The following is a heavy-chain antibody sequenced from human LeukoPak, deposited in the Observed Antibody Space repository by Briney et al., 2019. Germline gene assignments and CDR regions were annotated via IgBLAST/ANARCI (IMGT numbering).Heavy chain of an antibody. Sequence: GGSLRLSCAASGFTFSNYGMDWVRQAPGKGLEWVAFIRDDGSNKYYAESVKGRFTISRDNSKNTLYLHMNSLRAEDTAIYYCAKDLQVERRFFDYWGQGTLVSVSS. D-gene: IGHD1-1*01. J-gene: IGHJ4*02. CDR2: IRDDGSNK. V-gene: IGHV3-30*02. CDR1: GFTFSNYG. CDR3: AKDLQVERRFFDY.